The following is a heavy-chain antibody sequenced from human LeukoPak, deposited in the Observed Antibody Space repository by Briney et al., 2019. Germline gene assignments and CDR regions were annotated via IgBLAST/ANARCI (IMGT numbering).Heavy chain of an antibody. CDR3: ARGYDRSGARMDV. CDR1: GFTFSRYD. V-gene: IGHV3-13*04. CDR2: IGTGGDT. J-gene: IGHJ6*02. D-gene: IGHD3-22*01. Sequence: GGSLRLSCAASGFTFSRYDMHWVRQGTGKGLEWVSAIGTGGDTHYPASVKGRFTISRENAKNSLYLQMNSLRAGDTAVYYCARGYDRSGARMDVWGQGTTVTVTS.